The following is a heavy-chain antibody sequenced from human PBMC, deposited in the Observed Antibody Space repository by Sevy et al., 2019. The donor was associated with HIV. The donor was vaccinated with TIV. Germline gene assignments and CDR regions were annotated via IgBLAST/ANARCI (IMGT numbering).Heavy chain of an antibody. J-gene: IGHJ5*02. D-gene: IGHD6-13*01. CDR3: ARDKGGSTWFLLDP. CDR1: GGSIRSYY. Sequence: LSLTCAVSGGSIRSYYWSWIRQPAGKGLEWIGRIYSGGNTNYNPSLKSRVTMSVDTSKNQFSLELRSVTAADTAVYYCARDKGGSTWFLLDPWGQGRLVTVSS. V-gene: IGHV4-4*07. CDR2: IYSGGNT.